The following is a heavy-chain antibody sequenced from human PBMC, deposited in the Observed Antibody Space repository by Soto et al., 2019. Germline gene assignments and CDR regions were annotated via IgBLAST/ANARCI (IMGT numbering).Heavy chain of an antibody. V-gene: IGHV4-61*01. CDR3: AREYANSPEAFDI. CDR1: GVTGMSDMHK. CDR2: IYYTGST. Sequence: DTVCLTYACSGVTGMSDMHKLRWLRPPPGKGLEWIGYIYYTGSTNYNPSLKSRVTISLDTSRNQFSLTLSSVTAADTAVCYCAREYANSPEAFDIWGQGARVNVS. D-gene: IGHD2-2*01. J-gene: IGHJ4*02.